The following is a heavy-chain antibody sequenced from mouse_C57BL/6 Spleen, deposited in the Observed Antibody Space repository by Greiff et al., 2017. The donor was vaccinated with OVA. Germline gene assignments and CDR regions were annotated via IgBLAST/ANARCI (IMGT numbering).Heavy chain of an antibody. D-gene: IGHD2-14*01. Sequence: EVKLLESGPGLVKPSQSLSLTCSVTGYSITSGYYWNWIRQFPGNKLEWMGYISYDGSNNYNPSLKNRISITRDTSKNQFFLKLNSVTTEDTATYYCARIGDSRMDYWGQGTSVTVSS. V-gene: IGHV3-6*01. J-gene: IGHJ4*01. CDR3: ARIGDSRMDY. CDR2: ISYDGSN. CDR1: GYSITSGYY.